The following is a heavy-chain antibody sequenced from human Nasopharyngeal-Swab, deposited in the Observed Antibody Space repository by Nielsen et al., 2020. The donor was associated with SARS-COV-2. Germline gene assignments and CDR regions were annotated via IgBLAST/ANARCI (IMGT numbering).Heavy chain of an antibody. V-gene: IGHV1-46*01. CDR2: INPSGGST. D-gene: IGHD3-22*01. Sequence: WVRQAPGQGLEWMGIINPSGGSTSYAQKFRGRVTMTRDTSTGTVYMELSSLRSEDTAVYYCARGLGDSSGYYDYWGQGTLVTISS. CDR3: ARGLGDSSGYYDY. J-gene: IGHJ4*02.